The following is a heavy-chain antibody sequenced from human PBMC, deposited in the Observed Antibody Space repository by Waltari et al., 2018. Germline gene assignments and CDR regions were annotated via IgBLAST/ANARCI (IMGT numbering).Heavy chain of an antibody. J-gene: IGHJ4*02. D-gene: IGHD6-19*01. CDR1: GFTVSGEY. Sequence: EVQLVESGVVLVQPGASLRLSCAVSGFTVSGEYFSWVRQAPGEGLDFVSVIHAGGDTHYADSVKGRFLISRDSSKNTVYLQMNSLRAEDTAVYYCARPVGNGWVASWGRGTLVTVSS. V-gene: IGHV3-66*04. CDR2: IHAGGDT. CDR3: ARPVGNGWVAS.